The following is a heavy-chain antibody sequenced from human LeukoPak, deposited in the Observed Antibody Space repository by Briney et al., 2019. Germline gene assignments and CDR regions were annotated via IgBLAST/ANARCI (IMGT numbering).Heavy chain of an antibody. V-gene: IGHV5-51*01. CDR3: ARSFPRLCGGDCYSDY. Sequence: RGESLKISCEGSGYTFTNYLIAWVRQMPGKGLEWMGIIYPGDSDTRYSPSFQGQVTISADKSISTAYLQWSSLRASDTAMYYCARSFPRLCGGDCYSDYWGQGTLVTVSS. J-gene: IGHJ4*02. CDR2: IYPGDSDT. D-gene: IGHD2-21*02. CDR1: GYTFTNYL.